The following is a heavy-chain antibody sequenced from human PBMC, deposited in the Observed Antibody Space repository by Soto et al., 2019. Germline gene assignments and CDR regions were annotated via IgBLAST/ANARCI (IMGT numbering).Heavy chain of an antibody. D-gene: IGHD2-2*01. CDR1: GFTFSSYA. J-gene: IGHJ4*02. V-gene: IGHV3-23*01. Sequence: GGSLRLSCAASGFTFSSYAMSWVRQAPGKGLEWVSAISGSGGSTYYADSVKGRFTISRDNSKNTLYLQMNSLRAEDTAVYYCAKDLDIVVVPAAINFDYWGQGTLVTVSS. CDR2: ISGSGGST. CDR3: AKDLDIVVVPAAINFDY.